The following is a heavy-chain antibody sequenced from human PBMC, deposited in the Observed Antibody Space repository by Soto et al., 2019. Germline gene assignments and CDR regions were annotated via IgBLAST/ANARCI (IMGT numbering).Heavy chain of an antibody. CDR2: IIPILGIA. J-gene: IGHJ6*02. CDR3: ARCESGYDWLNPYYYYYGMDV. Sequence: QVQLVQSGAEVKKPGSSVKVSCKASGGTFSSYTISWVRQAPGQGLEWMGRIIPILGIANYAQKFQGRVTITADKSTSTAYMELSSLRSEDTAVYYCARCESGYDWLNPYYYYYGMDVWGQGTTVTVSS. V-gene: IGHV1-69*02. CDR1: GGTFSSYT. D-gene: IGHD5-12*01.